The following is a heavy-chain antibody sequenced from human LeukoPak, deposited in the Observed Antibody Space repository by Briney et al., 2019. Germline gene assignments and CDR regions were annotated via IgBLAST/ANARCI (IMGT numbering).Heavy chain of an antibody. CDR3: ATDIAAAGTERGPFDY. D-gene: IGHD6-13*01. CDR2: IYYTGST. Sequence: PSETLSLTCTVSGDSITSYYWSWIRQPPGKGLEWIGYIYYTGSTNYNPSLKSRVTISVDKSKNQFSLKLSSVTAADTAVYYCATDIAAAGTERGPFDYWGQGTLVTVSS. V-gene: IGHV4-59*12. J-gene: IGHJ4*02. CDR1: GDSITSYY.